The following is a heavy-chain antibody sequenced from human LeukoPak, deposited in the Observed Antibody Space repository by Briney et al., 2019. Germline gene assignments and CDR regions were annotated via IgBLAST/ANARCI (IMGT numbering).Heavy chain of an antibody. J-gene: IGHJ4*02. Sequence: GGSLRLSCSASGFTFNNYPMHWVRRAPGKGLEYVSAINSNGDSTYNADSVKGRFTISRDNSKNTLYLQMSILRVEDTAVDYCVKPNLAVAGTRYFDYWGQGTLVTVSS. V-gene: IGHV3-64D*06. CDR1: GFTFNNYP. CDR3: VKPNLAVAGTRYFDY. CDR2: INSNGDST. D-gene: IGHD6-19*01.